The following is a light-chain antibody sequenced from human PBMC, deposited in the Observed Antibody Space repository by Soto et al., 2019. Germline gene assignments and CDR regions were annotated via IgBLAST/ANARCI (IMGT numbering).Light chain of an antibody. V-gene: IGKV3D-15*01. CDR3: QQYKNWPYT. J-gene: IGKJ2*01. CDR2: GAS. Sequence: EILMTQSPATLSVSPGERVTLSCRASQSVISSLSWYQQKPGQPPTVLIYGASIRSPGIPARFSGRGSVTEFTLAISSLQSEAFAVYYCQQYKNWPYTFGQGTKLEI. CDR1: QSVISS.